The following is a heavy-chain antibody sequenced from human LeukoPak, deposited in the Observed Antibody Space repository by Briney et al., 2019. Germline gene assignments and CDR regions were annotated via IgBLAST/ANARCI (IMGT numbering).Heavy chain of an antibody. CDR1: GFTVSSNY. CDR3: AKDYGGSSPFDY. J-gene: IGHJ4*02. Sequence: TGGSLRLSCAASGFTVSSNYMSWVRQGPGKGLEWVSAISGSGGSTYYADSVKGRFTISRDNSKNTLYLQMNSLRAEDTAVYYCAKDYGGSSPFDYWGQGTLVTVSS. CDR2: ISGSGGST. D-gene: IGHD4-23*01. V-gene: IGHV3-23*01.